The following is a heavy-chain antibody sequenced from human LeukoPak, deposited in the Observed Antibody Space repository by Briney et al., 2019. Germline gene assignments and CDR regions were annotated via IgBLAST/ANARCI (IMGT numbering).Heavy chain of an antibody. Sequence: SETLSLTCTVSGGSISNYYWSWIRQPPGKGLEWIGYIYYSGSTKYNPSLKSRVIISVDTSKNQFSLKLSSVTAADTAVYYCARGGSTYYYYYYMDVWGKGTTVTVSS. CDR3: ARGGSTYYYYYYMDV. D-gene: IGHD2-15*01. CDR2: IYYSGST. J-gene: IGHJ6*03. CDR1: GGSISNYY. V-gene: IGHV4-59*01.